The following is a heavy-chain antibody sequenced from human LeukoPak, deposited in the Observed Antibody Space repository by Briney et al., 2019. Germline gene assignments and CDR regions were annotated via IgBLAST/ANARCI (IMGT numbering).Heavy chain of an antibody. J-gene: IGHJ4*02. D-gene: IGHD4-11*01. CDR1: GYTFTGYY. Sequence: ASVKVSCKASGYTFTGYYMHWVRQAPGQGLEWMGWINPNSGGTNYAQKFQGRVTMTRDTSISTAYMELSRLRSDDTAVYYCARDLGSTVATFFDYWGQGTLVTVSS. V-gene: IGHV1-2*02. CDR3: ARDLGSTVATFFDY. CDR2: INPNSGGT.